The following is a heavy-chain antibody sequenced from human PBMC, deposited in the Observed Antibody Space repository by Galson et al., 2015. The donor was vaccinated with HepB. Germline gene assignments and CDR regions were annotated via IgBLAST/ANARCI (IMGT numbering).Heavy chain of an antibody. V-gene: IGHV4-59*01. D-gene: IGHD3-22*01. CDR2: IYYSGST. Sequence: LSLTCTVSGGSISSYYWSWIRQPPGKGLEWIGYIYYSGSTNYNPSLKSRVTISVDTSKNQFSLKLSSVTAADTAVYYCARLKDYYDSSGYYFGYYFDYWGQGTLVTVSS. J-gene: IGHJ4*02. CDR1: GGSISSYY. CDR3: ARLKDYYDSSGYYFGYYFDY.